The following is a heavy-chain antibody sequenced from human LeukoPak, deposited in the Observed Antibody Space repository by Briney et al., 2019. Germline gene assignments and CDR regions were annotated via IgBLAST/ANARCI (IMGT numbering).Heavy chain of an antibody. Sequence: ASVKVSCTASGYTFTSYDINWVRQAPGQGLEWMGWMNPNSGNTGYAQKFQGRVTITRNTSISTAYMELSSLRSEDTAVYYCARASLGGWTHNWGQGTLVTVSS. D-gene: IGHD6-19*01. CDR2: MNPNSGNT. V-gene: IGHV1-8*03. J-gene: IGHJ4*02. CDR1: GYTFTSYD. CDR3: ARASLGGWTHN.